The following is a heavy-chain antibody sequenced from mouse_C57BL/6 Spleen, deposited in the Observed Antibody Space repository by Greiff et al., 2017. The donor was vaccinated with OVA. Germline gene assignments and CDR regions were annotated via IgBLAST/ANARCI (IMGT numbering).Heavy chain of an antibody. J-gene: IGHJ3*01. D-gene: IGHD2-5*01. CDR1: GYTFTSYW. Sequence: VQLQQPGAELVMPGASVKLSCKASGYTFTSYWMHWVKQRPGQGLEWIGEIDPSDSYTNYNQKFKGKSTLTVDKSSSTAYMQLSSLTSEDSAVYYCARYYSNEAWFAYWGQGTLVTVSA. CDR2: IDPSDSYT. V-gene: IGHV1-69*01. CDR3: ARYYSNEAWFAY.